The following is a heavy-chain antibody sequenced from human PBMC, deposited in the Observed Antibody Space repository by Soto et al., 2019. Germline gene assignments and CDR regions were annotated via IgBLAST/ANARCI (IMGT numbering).Heavy chain of an antibody. V-gene: IGHV4-34*01. J-gene: IGHJ4*02. D-gene: IGHD2-2*01. Sequence: QVQLQQWGAGLLKPSETLSLTCAVYGGSFSGYYWSWIRQPPGKGLEWIGEINHSGSTNYNPSLKSRVTRSVDTSKNQFSLKLSSVTAADTAVYYCARTRDCSSTSCWGDPNSFDYWGQGTLVTVSS. CDR3: ARTRDCSSTSCWGDPNSFDY. CDR2: INHSGST. CDR1: GGSFSGYY.